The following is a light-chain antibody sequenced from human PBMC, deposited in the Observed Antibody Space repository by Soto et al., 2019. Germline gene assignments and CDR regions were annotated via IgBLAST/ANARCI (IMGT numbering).Light chain of an antibody. CDR1: SSTVGGFNV. CDR2: EGI. V-gene: IGLV2-14*02. Sequence: QSVLTQPASVSGSPGQSITISCTGTSSTVGGFNVVSWYQQHPGKAPKVIIYEGIKRPSGGSNRFSGSKSGDTASLTISGLQAEDEADYYCSSFTNTITRYAFGTGTKLTVL. CDR3: SSFTNTITRYA. J-gene: IGLJ1*01.